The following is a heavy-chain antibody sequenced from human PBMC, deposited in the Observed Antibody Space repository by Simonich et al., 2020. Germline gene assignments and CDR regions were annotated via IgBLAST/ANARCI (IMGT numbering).Heavy chain of an antibody. V-gene: IGHV3-21*01. D-gene: IGHD6-19*01. CDR3: ARWIAVAGTGAYGMDV. J-gene: IGHJ6*02. Sequence: EVQLVESGGGLVKPGGSLRLSCAASGFTFSSYSMNWVRKAPGKGLEWVSSISSSSSYIYYADSVKGRFTISRDNAKNSLYLQMTSRRAEDTAVYYCARWIAVAGTGAYGMDVWGQGTTVTVSS. CDR2: ISSSSSYI. CDR1: GFTFSSYS.